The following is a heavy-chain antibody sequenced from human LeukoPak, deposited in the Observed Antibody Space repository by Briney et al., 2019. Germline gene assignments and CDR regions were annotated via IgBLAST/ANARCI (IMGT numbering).Heavy chain of an antibody. CDR3: ARQFHGSGYVDDL. CDR2: IYYSGTT. D-gene: IGHD5-12*01. Sequence: SETLSLTCSVSGGSISSSSYYWGWIRRPPGKGLEWIASIYYSGTTHYNPSLRSRVTMSADTSKNQFSLKLSAVTAADTAVYYCARQFHGSGYVDDLWGQGTLVTVSS. CDR1: GGSISSSSYY. J-gene: IGHJ5*02. V-gene: IGHV4-39*01.